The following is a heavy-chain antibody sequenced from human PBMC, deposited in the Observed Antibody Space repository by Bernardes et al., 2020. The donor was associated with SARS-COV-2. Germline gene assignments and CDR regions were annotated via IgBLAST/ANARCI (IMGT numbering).Heavy chain of an antibody. Sequence: GGSLRLSCAASGFTFSSHWMSWVRPAPGKGLEWVASIKDDGSEKHYVDSVKGRFTISRDNAKNSLSLQMNSLRAEDTAVYYCARDFMGYWGQGTLVTVSS. CDR2: IKDDGSEK. J-gene: IGHJ4*02. CDR1: GFTFSSHW. CDR3: ARDFMGY. V-gene: IGHV3-7*01.